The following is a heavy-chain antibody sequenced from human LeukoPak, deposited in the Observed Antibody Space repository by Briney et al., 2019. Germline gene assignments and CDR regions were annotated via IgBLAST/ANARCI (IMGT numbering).Heavy chain of an antibody. Sequence: GGSLRLSCAASGFTFSSYNMNWVRQAPGKGLEWVSSISSSSSYIYYADSVKGRFTISRDNAKNSLYLQMNSLRAEDTAVYYCARGGSGGRYNWFDPWGQGTLVTVSS. V-gene: IGHV3-21*01. CDR3: ARGGSGGRYNWFDP. J-gene: IGHJ5*02. CDR1: GFTFSSYN. CDR2: ISSSSSYI. D-gene: IGHD3-16*01.